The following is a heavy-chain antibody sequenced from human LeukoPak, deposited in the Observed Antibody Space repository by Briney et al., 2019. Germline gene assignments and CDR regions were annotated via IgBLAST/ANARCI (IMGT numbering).Heavy chain of an antibody. CDR1: GGSMSSNTYY. J-gene: IGHJ4*02. D-gene: IGHD3-10*01. V-gene: IGHV4-61*02. Sequence: SQTLSLTCTVSGGSMSSNTYYWSWIRQPAGKGLEWIGLIYTSGSTNYNPSLKSRVTISLDTSKNQFSLKLSSVTAADTAIYYCAKDFSIWGPGTMVTVSS. CDR3: AKDFSI. CDR2: IYTSGST.